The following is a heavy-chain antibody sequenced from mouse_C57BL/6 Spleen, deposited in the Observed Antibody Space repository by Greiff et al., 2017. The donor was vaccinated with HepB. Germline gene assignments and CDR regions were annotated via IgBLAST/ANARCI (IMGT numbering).Heavy chain of an antibody. CDR2: ISDGGSYT. J-gene: IGHJ3*01. CDR3: ARDLDYGSSRAWFAY. Sequence: EVQLVESGGGLVKPGGSLKLSCAASGFTFSSYAMSWVRQTPEKRLEWVATISDGGSYTYYPDNVKGRFTISRDNAKNNLYLQMSHLKSEDTAMYYCARDLDYGSSRAWFAYWGQGTLVTVSA. CDR1: GFTFSSYA. V-gene: IGHV5-4*01. D-gene: IGHD1-1*01.